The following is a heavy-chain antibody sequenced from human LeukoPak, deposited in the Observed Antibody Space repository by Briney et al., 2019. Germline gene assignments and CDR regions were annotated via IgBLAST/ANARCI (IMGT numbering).Heavy chain of an antibody. J-gene: IGHJ4*02. CDR1: GFTFSSYA. Sequence: GGSLRLSCAASGFTFSSYAMHWVRQAPGKGLEWVAVISYDGSNKYYADSVKGRFTISRDNAKNSLYLQMNSLRAEDTAVYYCARQGYSSPAYWGQGTLVTVSS. CDR2: ISYDGSNK. D-gene: IGHD6-13*01. V-gene: IGHV3-30-3*01. CDR3: ARQGYSSPAY.